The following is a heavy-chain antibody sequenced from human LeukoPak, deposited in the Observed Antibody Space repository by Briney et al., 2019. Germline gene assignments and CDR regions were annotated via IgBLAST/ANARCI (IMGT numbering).Heavy chain of an antibody. CDR1: GFTFSSNS. J-gene: IGHJ4*02. Sequence: GGSLRLSCVASGFTFSSNSMNWVRQAPGKGLEWVSYISSASGSIYYADSVKGRFTVSRDNAKSSLFLQMNSLRAEDTAVYYCARDLGYWGQGTLVTVSS. D-gene: IGHD3-16*01. CDR3: ARDLGY. V-gene: IGHV3-48*04. CDR2: ISSASGSI.